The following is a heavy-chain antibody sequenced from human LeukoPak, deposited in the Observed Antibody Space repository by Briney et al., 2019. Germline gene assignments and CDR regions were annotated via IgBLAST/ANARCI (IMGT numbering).Heavy chain of an antibody. J-gene: IGHJ6*02. CDR2: IKQDGSEK. CDR3: ARETSTSSSWYNWSTKNYYYYGMDV. CDR1: GFTFSSYW. D-gene: IGHD6-13*01. V-gene: IGHV3-7*01. Sequence: GGSLRLSCAASGFTFSSYWMSWVRQAPGKWLEWVANIKQDGSEKYYVDSVKGRFTISRDNAKNSLYLQMNSLRAEDTTVYYCARETSTSSSWYNWSTKNYYYYGMDVWGQGTTVTVSS.